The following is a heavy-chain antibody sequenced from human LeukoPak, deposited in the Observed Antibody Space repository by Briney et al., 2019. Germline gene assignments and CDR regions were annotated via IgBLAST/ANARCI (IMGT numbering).Heavy chain of an antibody. D-gene: IGHD6-13*01. V-gene: IGHV4-34*01. CDR1: GGSLNGYY. Sequence: SDTLSLTCAVSGGSLNGYYWSWIRQPPGKGVEGIGEIEHSGRATYHPSLPSPVITSKNTSTHQFSLKPNSVPAARPSVYYCARLQQLADFDYWGAGNLVTVSS. CDR3: ARLQQLADFDY. J-gene: IGHJ4*02. CDR2: IEHSGRA.